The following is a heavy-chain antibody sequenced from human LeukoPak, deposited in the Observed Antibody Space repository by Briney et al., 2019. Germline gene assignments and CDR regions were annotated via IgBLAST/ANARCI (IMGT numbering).Heavy chain of an antibody. CDR1: GGTFSSYA. V-gene: IGHV1-69*04. Sequence: ASVKVSCKASGGTFSSYAISWVRQAPGQGLEWMGRIIPILGIASYAQKFQGRVTITADKSTSTAYMELSSLRSEDTAVYYCAREFHYDFWSGYRGIDPWGQGTLVTVSS. CDR2: IIPILGIA. CDR3: AREFHYDFWSGYRGIDP. D-gene: IGHD3-3*01. J-gene: IGHJ5*02.